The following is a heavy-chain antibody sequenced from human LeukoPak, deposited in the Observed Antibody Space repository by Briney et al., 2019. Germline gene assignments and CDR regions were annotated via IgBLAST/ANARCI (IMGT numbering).Heavy chain of an antibody. CDR1: GYTFTSYD. D-gene: IGHD3-22*01. CDR2: MNPDSGDT. CDR3: ARGLGSYDSSELTWPMISF. Sequence: ASAKVSCKASGYTFTSYDINWVRQATGHGLEWMGWMNPDSGDTAYAQKFQGRITMTRSTSITTAYMELSSLRSEDTAVYYCARGLGSYDSSELTWPMISFWGQGTQVTVSS. J-gene: IGHJ4*02. V-gene: IGHV1-8*01.